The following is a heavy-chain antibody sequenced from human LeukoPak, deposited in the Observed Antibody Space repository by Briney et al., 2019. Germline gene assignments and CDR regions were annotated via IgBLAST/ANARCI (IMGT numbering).Heavy chain of an antibody. J-gene: IGHJ4*02. Sequence: PSETLSLTCAVYGGSFSGYYWSWIRQPPGKGLEWIGEINHSGSTNYNPSLKSRVTISVDTSKNQFSLKLSSVTAADTAVYYCARASHDYGGYSHFDYWGQGTLVTVSS. CDR1: GGSFSGYY. CDR2: INHSGST. D-gene: IGHD4-17*01. CDR3: ARASHDYGGYSHFDY. V-gene: IGHV4-34*01.